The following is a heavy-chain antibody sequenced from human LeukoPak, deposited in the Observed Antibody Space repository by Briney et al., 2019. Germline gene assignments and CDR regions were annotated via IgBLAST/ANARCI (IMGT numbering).Heavy chain of an antibody. CDR3: AREDTGVAFDI. Sequence: PGGSLRLSCAASGFTFSSYEMNWVRQAPGKGLEWISYISGSGSPIHYADSVKGRFTISGDNAKNSLFLQMNSLRVEDTAVYYCAREDTGVAFDIWGQGTTVTV. D-gene: IGHD2-8*01. CDR2: ISGSGSPI. V-gene: IGHV3-48*03. CDR1: GFTFSSYE. J-gene: IGHJ3*02.